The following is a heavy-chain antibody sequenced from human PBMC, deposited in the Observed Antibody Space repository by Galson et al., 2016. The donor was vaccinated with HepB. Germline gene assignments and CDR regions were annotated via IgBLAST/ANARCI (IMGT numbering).Heavy chain of an antibody. CDR2: IKSKGGGGTI. J-gene: IGHJ3*01. CDR1: GFPFIHAW. D-gene: IGHD2-8*01. Sequence: SLRLSCAVSGFPFIHAWMSWVRQAPGKGLEWVGRIKSKGGGGTIDYAAPVKGRFTISRDDSKNRCYLQMTSLRGGDPAVYYFAKVYLPPPNDAYDVWGQGTLVTVSS. V-gene: IGHV3-15*01. CDR3: AKVYLPPPNDAYDV.